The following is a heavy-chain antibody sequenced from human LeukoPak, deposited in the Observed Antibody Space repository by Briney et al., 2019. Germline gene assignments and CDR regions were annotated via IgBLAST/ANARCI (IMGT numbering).Heavy chain of an antibody. CDR1: GFTFDDYA. D-gene: IGHD2/OR15-2a*01. CDR3: AKDRATRGRGNYFYMDV. V-gene: IGHV3-43D*04. CDR2: IPWDGGSR. J-gene: IGHJ6*03. Sequence: GWPLRLSCAASGFTFDDYAMHWVRQASGKGLEWVYHIPWDGGSRYYAAFVEGRFTISRDTRENSLYLQMNRLSPENTALYYCAKDRATRGRGNYFYMDVWGKGTTVTISS.